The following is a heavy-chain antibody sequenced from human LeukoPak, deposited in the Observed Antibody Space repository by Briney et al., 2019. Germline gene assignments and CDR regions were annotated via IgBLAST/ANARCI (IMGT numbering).Heavy chain of an antibody. CDR3: ARRPLHCSSPSCYAGSSYYFYMDV. CDR1: GDSVSSNSAA. D-gene: IGHD2-2*01. J-gene: IGHJ6*03. V-gene: IGHV6-1*01. Sequence: SQTLSLTCVISGDSVSSNSAAWNWIRQSPSRGLEWLGRPYYRSRWYNDYAVSVKSRISINPDTSKNQLSLQLSSVSPEDTAVYYCARRPLHCSSPSCYAGSSYYFYMDVWGKGTTVTVSS. CDR2: PYYRSRWYN.